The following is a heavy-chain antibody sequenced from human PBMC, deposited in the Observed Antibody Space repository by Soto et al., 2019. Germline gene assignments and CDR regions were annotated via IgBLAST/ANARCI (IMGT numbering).Heavy chain of an antibody. Sequence: QVQVQESGPGLVKPSQTLSLKCSVSGRSIGSRDYYWSRIRQHPEKGLEWIGSIYYDGSTDYNPSLRGRPTMSLDTSMNEFSLKLSSVTAADTAVYYCARDKGGAALKGSGMDVWGQGITVTVS. J-gene: IGHJ6*02. D-gene: IGHD3-10*01. V-gene: IGHV4-31*02. CDR3: ARDKGGAALKGSGMDV. CDR2: IYYDGST. CDR1: GRSIGSRDYY.